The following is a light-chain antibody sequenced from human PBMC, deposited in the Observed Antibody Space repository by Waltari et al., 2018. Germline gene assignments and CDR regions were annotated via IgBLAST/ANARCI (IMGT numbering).Light chain of an antibody. CDR2: EAS. V-gene: IGKV3-20*01. CDR1: QSGSSNY. Sequence: IVLTQSPGTLSLSPGERATLPCRASQSGSSNYLAWYQQKPGQAPRLLIYEASSRATGSLGRLSGSGSGTEFTLTISRLEPEDFAVYYCHQYGSSSATFGGGTKVEIK. J-gene: IGKJ4*01. CDR3: HQYGSSSAT.